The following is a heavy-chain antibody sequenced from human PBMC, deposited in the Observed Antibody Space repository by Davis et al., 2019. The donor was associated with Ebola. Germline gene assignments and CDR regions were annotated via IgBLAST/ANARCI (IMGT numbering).Heavy chain of an antibody. CDR2: IYTSGST. Sequence: PSETLSLTCTVSGGSISSYYWSWIRQPAGKGLEWIGRIYTSGSTNYNPSLKSRVTISVDTSKNQFSLKLSSVTAADTAVYYCARRYRSYYYYYMDVWGKGTTVTVSS. D-gene: IGHD3-16*02. CDR3: ARRYRSYYYYYMDV. CDR1: GGSISSYY. J-gene: IGHJ6*03. V-gene: IGHV4-4*07.